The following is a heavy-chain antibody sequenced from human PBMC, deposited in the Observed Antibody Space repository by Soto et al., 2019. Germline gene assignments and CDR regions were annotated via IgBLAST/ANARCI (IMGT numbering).Heavy chain of an antibody. Sequence: SETLSLTCAVYGGSFSGYYWSWIRQPPGKGLEWIGEINHSGSTNYNPSLKSRVTISVDTSKNQFSLKLSSVTAADTAVYYCARTMVRGYFDYWGQGTLVTVSP. J-gene: IGHJ4*02. CDR2: INHSGST. V-gene: IGHV4-34*01. D-gene: IGHD3-10*01. CDR3: ARTMVRGYFDY. CDR1: GGSFSGYY.